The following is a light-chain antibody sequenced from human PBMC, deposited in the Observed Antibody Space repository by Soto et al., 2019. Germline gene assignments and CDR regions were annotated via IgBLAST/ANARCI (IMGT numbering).Light chain of an antibody. CDR2: SNN. CDR1: SSNIGSNT. CDR3: VAWDDSLNGYVV. J-gene: IGLJ2*01. V-gene: IGLV1-44*01. Sequence: VLTQPPSASGTPGQRVTISCSGSSSNIGSNTVNWYQQLPGTAPKLVIYSNNQRPSGVPDRFSGSKSGTSASLAISGLQSEDEADYYCVAWDDSLNGYVVFGGGNKVTVL.